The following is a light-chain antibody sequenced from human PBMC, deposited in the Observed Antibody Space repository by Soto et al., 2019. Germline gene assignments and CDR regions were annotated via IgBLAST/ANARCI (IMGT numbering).Light chain of an antibody. CDR1: QGISSW. V-gene: IGKV1-12*01. CDR2: DAS. Sequence: DIPMTQSPSSVSASVGDRVTITCRASQGISSWLAWYQQKPGKAPKLLIYDASNRATGIPARFSGSGSGTDFTLTISSLEPEDFALYYCQQRSNWLTFGGGTKVEIK. CDR3: QQRSNWLT. J-gene: IGKJ4*01.